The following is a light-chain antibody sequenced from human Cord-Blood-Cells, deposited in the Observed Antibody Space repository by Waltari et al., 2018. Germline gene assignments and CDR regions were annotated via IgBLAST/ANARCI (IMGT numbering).Light chain of an antibody. V-gene: IGKV1-5*03. CDR1: KSISSW. Sequence: DIQMTQSPSTLSESVGDRVTITCRASKSISSWLAWYQQKPGKAPKLLIYKASSLESGVPSRFSGSGSGTEFTLTISSLQPDDFATYYCQQYNSYWTFGQGTKVEIK. CDR3: QQYNSYWT. J-gene: IGKJ1*01. CDR2: KAS.